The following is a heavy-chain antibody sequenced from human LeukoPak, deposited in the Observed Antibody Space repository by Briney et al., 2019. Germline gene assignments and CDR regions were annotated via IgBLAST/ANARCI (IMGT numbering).Heavy chain of an antibody. CDR1: GGSISSYY. V-gene: IGHV4-59*01. CDR2: LHYSGST. Sequence: KPSETLSLTCTASGGSISSYYWSWIRQPPGKGLEWIGYLHYSGSTNYNPSLKSRVTISVDTSKNQLSLKLSSVTAADTAVYYCARSEPPQWLVRVDAFDIWGQGTMVTVSS. CDR3: ARSEPPQWLVRVDAFDI. D-gene: IGHD6-19*01. J-gene: IGHJ3*02.